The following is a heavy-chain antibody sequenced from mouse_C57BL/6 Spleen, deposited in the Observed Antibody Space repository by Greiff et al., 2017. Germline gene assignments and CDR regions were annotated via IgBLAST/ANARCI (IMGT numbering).Heavy chain of an antibody. J-gene: IGHJ4*01. CDR3: ARSDYDYDRYAMDY. CDR2: IDPSDSYT. V-gene: IGHV1-69*01. D-gene: IGHD2-4*01. Sequence: VQLQQPGAELVMPGASVKLSCKASGYTFTSYWMHWVKQRPGQGLEWIGEIDPSDSYTNYNQKFKGKSTLTVDKSSSTAYMQLSSLTSEDSAVYYCARSDYDYDRYAMDYWGQGTSVTVSS. CDR1: GYTFTSYW.